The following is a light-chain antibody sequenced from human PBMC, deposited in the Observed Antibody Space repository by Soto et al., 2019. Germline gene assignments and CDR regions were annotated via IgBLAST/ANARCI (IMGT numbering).Light chain of an antibody. CDR3: QQLYSYPHT. CDR1: QGIRSY. Sequence: DLQLTQSPSFLSASVGDRVTITCRASQGIRSYLAWYQQKPGKAPKLLISAASTLQSGVPSRFSGSGSGTEFTLTISSLQPEDFATYYCQQLYSYPHTFGQGTKLEIK. J-gene: IGKJ2*01. CDR2: AAS. V-gene: IGKV1-9*01.